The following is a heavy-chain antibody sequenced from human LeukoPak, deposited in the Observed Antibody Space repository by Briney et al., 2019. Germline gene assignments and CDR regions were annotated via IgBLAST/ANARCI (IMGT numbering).Heavy chain of an antibody. D-gene: IGHD3-3*01. V-gene: IGHV3-33*01. Sequence: PWGSLRLSCAASGFTFSSYGMHWVRQPPGTGLEWVAVIWYDGSNKYYADSVKGRFTISRDNSKNTLYLQMNSLRAEDTAVYYCARRRFPNWYFDLWGRGTLVTVSS. CDR2: IWYDGSNK. CDR3: ARRRFPNWYFDL. CDR1: GFTFSSYG. J-gene: IGHJ2*01.